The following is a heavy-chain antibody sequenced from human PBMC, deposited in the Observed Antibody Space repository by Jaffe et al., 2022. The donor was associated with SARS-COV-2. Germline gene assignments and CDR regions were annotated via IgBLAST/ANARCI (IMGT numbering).Heavy chain of an antibody. J-gene: IGHJ4*02. D-gene: IGHD2-15*01. CDR1: GFTFSSYA. Sequence: EVQLLESGGGLVQPGGSLRLSCAASGFTFSSYAMSWVRQAPGKGLEWVSAISGSGGSTYYADSVKGRFTISRDNSKNTLYLQMNSLRAEDTAVYYCAKGTGHCSGGSCYSGGFDYWGQGTLVTVSS. CDR3: AKGTGHCSGGSCYSGGFDY. V-gene: IGHV3-23*01. CDR2: ISGSGGST.